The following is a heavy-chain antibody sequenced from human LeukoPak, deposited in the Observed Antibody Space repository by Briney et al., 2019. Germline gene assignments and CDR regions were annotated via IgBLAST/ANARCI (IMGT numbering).Heavy chain of an antibody. D-gene: IGHD5-12*01. CDR1: GFTPSSNY. J-gene: IGHJ4*02. CDR2: IYSGGRT. Sequence: GGSLRLSCAASGFTPSSNYMSWVRPAPGKGLEWVSVIYSGGRTYYADSVKGRFTISRDNSKNTLYLQMNSLRAEDTAVYYCARGGYSGYERGALDYWGQGTLVTVSS. V-gene: IGHV3-53*01. CDR3: ARGGYSGYERGALDY.